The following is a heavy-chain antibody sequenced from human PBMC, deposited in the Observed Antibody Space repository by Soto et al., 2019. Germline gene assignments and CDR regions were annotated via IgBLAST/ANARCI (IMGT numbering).Heavy chain of an antibody. D-gene: IGHD3-10*01. CDR1: GGSICSYY. J-gene: IGHJ6*02. CDR2: IYYSGST. V-gene: IGHV4-59*01. CDR3: ARDLLWFGEGDYYYYGMDV. Sequence: PSETLSLTCTVSGGSICSYYWSWIRQPPGKGLEWIGYIYYSGSTNYNPSLKSRVTISVDTSKNQFSLKLSSVTAADTAVYYCARDLLWFGEGDYYYYGMDVWGQGTTVTVSS.